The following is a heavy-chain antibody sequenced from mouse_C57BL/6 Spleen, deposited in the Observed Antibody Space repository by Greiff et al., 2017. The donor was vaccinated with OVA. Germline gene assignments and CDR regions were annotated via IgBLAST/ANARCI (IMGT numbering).Heavy chain of an antibody. CDR3: TTSYYSNH. D-gene: IGHD2-5*01. J-gene: IGHJ2*01. V-gene: IGHV1-15*01. Sequence: VQGVESGAELVRPGASVTLSCKASGYTFTDYEMHWVKQTPVHGLEWIGAIDPETGGTAYNQKFKGKAILTADKSSSTAYMELRSLTSEDSAVYYCTTSYYSNHWGQGTTLTVSS. CDR1: GYTFTDYE. CDR2: IDPETGGT.